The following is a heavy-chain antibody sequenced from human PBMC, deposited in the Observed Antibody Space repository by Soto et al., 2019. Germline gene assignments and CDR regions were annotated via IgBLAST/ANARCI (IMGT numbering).Heavy chain of an antibody. CDR1: GGSISSSNW. Sequence: QVQLQESGPGLVKPSGTLSLTCAVSGGSISSSNWWSWVRQPPGKGLEWIGEIYHSGSTNYNPSLRSRVTISVDKSKNQFSLRLTSVTAADTAVYYCARVSGSYYYGMDVWGQGTTVTVSS. D-gene: IGHD1-26*01. J-gene: IGHJ6*02. CDR3: ARVSGSYYYGMDV. V-gene: IGHV4-4*02. CDR2: IYHSGST.